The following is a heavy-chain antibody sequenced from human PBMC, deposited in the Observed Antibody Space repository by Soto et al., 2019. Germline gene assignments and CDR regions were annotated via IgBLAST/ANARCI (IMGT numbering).Heavy chain of an antibody. CDR2: INAGNGNT. V-gene: IGHV1-3*01. CDR1: GYTFTSYA. CDR3: ARGPPVRVLKFSHSYYMDV. Sequence: ASVKVSWKASGYTFTSYAMHWVRQAPGQRLEWMGWINAGNGNTKYSQKFQGRVTITRDTSASTAYMELSSLRSEDTAVFYCARGPPVRVLKFSHSYYMDVWGKGTTVTVSS. J-gene: IGHJ6*03. D-gene: IGHD2-8*01.